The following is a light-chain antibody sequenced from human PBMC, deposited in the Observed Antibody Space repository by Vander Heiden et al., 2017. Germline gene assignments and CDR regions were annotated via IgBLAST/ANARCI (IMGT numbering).Light chain of an antibody. CDR2: GNS. CDR1: SLRSYY. J-gene: IGLJ2*01. V-gene: IGLV3-19*01. CDR3: NSRDTRAVV. Sequence: SSELTQDPAVSVALGQTVRITCQGDSLRSYYASWYQQKPGQAPVLVIYGNSTRPSGIPDRFSGSTSGNTASLTIAGAQAEDEADYYWNSRDTRAVVFGGGTKVTVL.